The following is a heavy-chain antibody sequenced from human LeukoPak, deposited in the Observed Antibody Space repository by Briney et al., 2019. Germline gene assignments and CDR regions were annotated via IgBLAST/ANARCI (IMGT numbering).Heavy chain of an antibody. CDR2: ISGSGGST. V-gene: IGHV3-23*01. J-gene: IGHJ4*02. CDR3: AHIVGANAEGVDY. CDR1: GFTFSSYG. Sequence: GGSLRLSCAASGFTFSSYGMSWVRQAPGKGLEWVSAISGSGGSTYYADSAKGWFTISRDNAKNSLYLQMNSLRAEDTAVYYCAHIVGANAEGVDYWGQGTLVTVSS. D-gene: IGHD1-26*01.